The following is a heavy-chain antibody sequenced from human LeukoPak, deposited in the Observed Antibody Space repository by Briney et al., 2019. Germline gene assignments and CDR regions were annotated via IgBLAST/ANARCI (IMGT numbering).Heavy chain of an antibody. Sequence: ASVKVSCKASGYTFTRYDINWVRQATGQGLEWMGWMNPNSGHTGYAQKFQGRVTITRNTSISKAHMELSSLRSDDTAIYYCARLYSSSGSTYYYYMDVWGKGTTVTVSS. CDR3: ARLYSSSGSTYYYYMDV. J-gene: IGHJ6*03. D-gene: IGHD6-13*01. V-gene: IGHV1-8*03. CDR1: GYTFTRYD. CDR2: MNPNSGHT.